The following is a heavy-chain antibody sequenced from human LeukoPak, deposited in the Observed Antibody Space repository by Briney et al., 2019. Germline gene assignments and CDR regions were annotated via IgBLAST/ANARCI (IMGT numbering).Heavy chain of an antibody. V-gene: IGHV4-34*01. Sequence: SETLSLTCAVYGGSFSGYYWSWIRQPPGKGLEWIGEINHSGSTNYNPSLKSRVTISVDTSKNQFSLKLSSVTAADTAVYYCARVPPRTYYYDSSGYYYDYWGQGTLVTASS. J-gene: IGHJ4*02. CDR3: ARVPPRTYYYDSSGYYYDY. CDR2: INHSGST. CDR1: GGSFSGYY. D-gene: IGHD3-22*01.